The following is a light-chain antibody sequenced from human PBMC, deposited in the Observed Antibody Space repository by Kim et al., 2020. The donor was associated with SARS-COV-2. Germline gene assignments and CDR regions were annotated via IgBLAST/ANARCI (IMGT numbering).Light chain of an antibody. CDR1: QSISSY. CDR2: AAS. CDR3: QQSYSTPPT. V-gene: IGKV1-39*01. J-gene: IGKJ4*01. Sequence: DIQMTQSPSSLSASVGDRVTITCRASQSISSYLNWYQQKPGKAHKLLIYAASSLQSGVPSRFSGSGSGTDFTLTISSLQPEDFATYYCQQSYSTPPTFGGRTKVEIK.